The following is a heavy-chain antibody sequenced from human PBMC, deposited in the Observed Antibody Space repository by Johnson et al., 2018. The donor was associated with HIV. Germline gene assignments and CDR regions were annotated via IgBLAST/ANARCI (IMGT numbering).Heavy chain of an antibody. J-gene: IGHJ3*01. Sequence: VQLVESGGGVVQPGRSLRLSCAASGFTFSSYAMHWVRQAPGKGLEWVAVISYDAKHKYYADSVKGRFTISRDNAKNSLYLQMNSLRDEDTAVYYCVTADRGSAWGQGTTVTVSS. CDR1: GFTFSSYA. CDR3: VTADRGSA. V-gene: IGHV3-30*04. CDR2: ISYDAKHK. D-gene: IGHD1-26*01.